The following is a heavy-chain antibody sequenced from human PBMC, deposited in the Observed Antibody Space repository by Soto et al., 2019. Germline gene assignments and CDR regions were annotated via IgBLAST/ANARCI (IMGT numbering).Heavy chain of an antibody. V-gene: IGHV1-18*04. CDR3: ARGGDYDFWSGYVSFDY. J-gene: IGHJ4*01. D-gene: IGHD3-3*01. CDR2: ISSYNGGT. Sequence: ASVKVSCKASGYTFTRYGITWVRQAPGQGLEWMGWISSYNGGTKYARKVQGRVTLTIDTSSRTAYLDLRSLRSDDTAVYYCARGGDYDFWSGYVSFDYWG. CDR1: GYTFTRYG.